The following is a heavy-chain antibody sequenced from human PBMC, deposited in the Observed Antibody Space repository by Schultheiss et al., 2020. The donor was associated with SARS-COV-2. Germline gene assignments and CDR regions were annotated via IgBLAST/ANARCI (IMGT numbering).Heavy chain of an antibody. V-gene: IGHV3-30*03. J-gene: IGHJ4*02. Sequence: GGSLRLSCAASGFTFSNYSINWVRQAPGKGLEWVAVISYDGSNKYYADSVKGRFTISRDNSKYTLYLQMNSLRAEDTAVYYCARDTAMFDYWGQGTLVTVSS. CDR3: ARDTAMFDY. CDR2: ISYDGSNK. D-gene: IGHD5-18*01. CDR1: GFTFSNYS.